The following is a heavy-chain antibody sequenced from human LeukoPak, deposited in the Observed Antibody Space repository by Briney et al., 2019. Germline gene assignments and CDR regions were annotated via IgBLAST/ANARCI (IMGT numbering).Heavy chain of an antibody. Sequence: GGSLRLSCVAPGFTFTRNWMTWVRQAPGKGLEWVGNINQDGSQENYVDSVKGRFTISRDNAKNSVYLEMNTLRAEDTALYYCAREDWGPWFDPRGQGALVTVSS. D-gene: IGHD7-27*01. CDR1: GFTFTRNW. CDR2: INQDGSQE. CDR3: AREDWGPWFDP. V-gene: IGHV3-7*05. J-gene: IGHJ5*02.